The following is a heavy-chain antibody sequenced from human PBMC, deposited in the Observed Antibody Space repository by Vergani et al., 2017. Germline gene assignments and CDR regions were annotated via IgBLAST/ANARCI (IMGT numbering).Heavy chain of an antibody. V-gene: IGHV4-61*02. J-gene: IGHJ4*02. CDR1: GGSISSGSYY. CDR3: ARPRARYYFDY. CDR2: IYTSGST. Sequence: QVQLQESCPGLVKPSQTLSLTCTVSGGSISSGSYYWSWIRQPAGKGLGWIGRIYTSGSTNYNPSLKSRVTMSVDTSKNQCSLKLSSVTAADAAVYYCARPRARYYFDYWGQGTLVTVSS. D-gene: IGHD3-10*01.